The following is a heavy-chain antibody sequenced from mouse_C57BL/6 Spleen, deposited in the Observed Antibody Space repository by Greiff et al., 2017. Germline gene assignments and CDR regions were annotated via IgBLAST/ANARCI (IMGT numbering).Heavy chain of an antibody. CDR2: ISYDGSN. Sequence: EVQLVASGPGLVKPSQSLSLTCSVTGYSITSRYYWNWIRQFPGNKLEWMGYISYDGSNNYNPSLKNRISITRDTSKNQFFLKLNSVTTEDTATYYCAREGENDCGRGYFDVWGTGTTVTVSS. V-gene: IGHV3-6*01. D-gene: IGHD1-1*01. J-gene: IGHJ1*03. CDR3: AREGENDCGRGYFDV. CDR1: GYSITSRYY.